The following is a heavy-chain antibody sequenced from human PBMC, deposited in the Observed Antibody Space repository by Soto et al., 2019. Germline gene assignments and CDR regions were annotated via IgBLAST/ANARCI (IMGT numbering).Heavy chain of an antibody. CDR2: ISAYNGNT. CDR1: GYMFFTYG. CDR3: ARDLDGSGSYYTDY. V-gene: IGHV1-18*01. D-gene: IGHD3-10*01. J-gene: IGHJ4*02. Sequence: ASVKVSCKAPGYMFFTYGINWVRQAPGQGLEWMGWISAYNGNTKYAQNLQGRVTMTTDASTSTAYMEMRSLRSDDTAVYYCARDLDGSGSYYTDYWGPGTLVTVSS.